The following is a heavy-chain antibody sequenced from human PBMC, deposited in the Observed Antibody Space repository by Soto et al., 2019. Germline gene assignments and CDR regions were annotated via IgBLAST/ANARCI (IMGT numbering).Heavy chain of an antibody. D-gene: IGHD1-20*01. V-gene: IGHV4-39*01. Sequence: QLQLQESGPGLVKPSETLSLTCTVSGGSISSSSYYWGWIRQPPGKGLEWIGSIYYSGSTYYNPSLKSRVTISVDTSKNQFSLKLSSVTAADTAVYYCARLRGNRRITGKDYYYYGMDVWGQGTTVTVSS. J-gene: IGHJ6*02. CDR2: IYYSGST. CDR1: GGSISSSSYY. CDR3: ARLRGNRRITGKDYYYYGMDV.